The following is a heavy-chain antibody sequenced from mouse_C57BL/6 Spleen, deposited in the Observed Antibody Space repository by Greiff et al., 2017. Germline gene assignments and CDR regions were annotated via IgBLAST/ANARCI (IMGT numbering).Heavy chain of an antibody. Sequence: VQLQQSGAELARPGASVKLSCKASGYTFTSYGISWVKQRTGQGLEWIGEIYPRSGNTYYNEKFKGKATLTADKSSSTAYMELRSLTSEDSAVYFCAYDGYYVGAMDYWGQGTSVTVSS. CDR3: AYDGYYVGAMDY. D-gene: IGHD2-3*01. J-gene: IGHJ4*01. CDR2: IYPRSGNT. V-gene: IGHV1-81*01. CDR1: GYTFTSYG.